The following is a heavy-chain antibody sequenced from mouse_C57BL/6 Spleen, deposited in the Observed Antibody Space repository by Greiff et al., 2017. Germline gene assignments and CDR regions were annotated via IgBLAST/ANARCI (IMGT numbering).Heavy chain of an antibody. CDR3: ARGYDYDWYFDV. D-gene: IGHD2-4*01. V-gene: IGHV3-1*01. J-gene: IGHJ1*03. CDR1: GYSITSGYD. Sequence: EVKVVESGPGMVKPSQSLSLTCTVTGYSITSGYDWHWIRHFPGNKLEWMGYISYSGSTNYNPSLKSRISITHDPSKNHFFLKLNSVTTEDTATYYCARGYDYDWYFDVWGKGTTVTVSS. CDR2: ISYSGST.